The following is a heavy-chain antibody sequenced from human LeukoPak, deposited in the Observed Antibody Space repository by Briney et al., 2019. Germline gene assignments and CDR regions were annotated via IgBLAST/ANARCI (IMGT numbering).Heavy chain of an antibody. D-gene: IGHD1-26*01. V-gene: IGHV3-23*01. CDR3: AKTLRVGTTNWFDP. Sequence: GGSLRLSFAASGFTFFRYAMGWVRQAPGKGLEWVSAISGSGGSTYYADSVKGRFTISRDNSKNTLSLQMNSLRAEDTAVYYCAKTLRVGTTNWFDPWGQGTLVTVSS. CDR2: ISGSGGST. J-gene: IGHJ5*02. CDR1: GFTFFRYA.